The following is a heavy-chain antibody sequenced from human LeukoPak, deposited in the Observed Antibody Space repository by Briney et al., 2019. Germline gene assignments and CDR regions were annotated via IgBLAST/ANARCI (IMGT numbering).Heavy chain of an antibody. CDR1: GYTFTGYY. J-gene: IGHJ4*02. V-gene: IGHV1-2*02. CDR2: INPKSGGT. Sequence: ASVKVSCKTSGYTFTGYYIHWVRQAPGQGLEWMGWINPKSGGTSYPQKFQGRVSMTRDTSISTAYMELSRLRSDDTAVYYCVPSNNFYYFDYWGQGTLVTVSS. CDR3: VPSNNFYYFDY. D-gene: IGHD1-1*01.